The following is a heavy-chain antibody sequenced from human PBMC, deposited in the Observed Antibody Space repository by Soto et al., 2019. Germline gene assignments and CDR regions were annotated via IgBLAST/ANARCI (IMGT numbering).Heavy chain of an antibody. J-gene: IGHJ3*02. Sequence: SETLSLTCTVSGGAISSGGYYWSWIRQHPGKGLEWIGYIYYSGSTYYNPSLKSRVTISVDTSKNQFSLKLSSVTAADTAVYYCARAPSGYYFHDAFDTWGQGTMVTVSS. CDR3: ARAPSGYYFHDAFDT. CDR2: IYYSGST. CDR1: GGAISSGGYY. V-gene: IGHV4-31*03. D-gene: IGHD3-22*01.